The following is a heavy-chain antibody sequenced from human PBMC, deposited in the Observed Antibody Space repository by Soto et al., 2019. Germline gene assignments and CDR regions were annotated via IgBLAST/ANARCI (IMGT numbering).Heavy chain of an antibody. D-gene: IGHD4-17*01. V-gene: IGHV3-33*01. CDR2: IWYDGSNK. CDR1: GFTFSSYG. Sequence: GGSLRLSCAASGFTFSSYGMHWVRQAPGKGLEWVAVIWYDGSNKYYADSVKGRFTISRDNSKNTLYLQMNSLRAEDTAVYYCARDHGDYIPYYFDYWGQGTLVTVSS. CDR3: ARDHGDYIPYYFDY. J-gene: IGHJ4*02.